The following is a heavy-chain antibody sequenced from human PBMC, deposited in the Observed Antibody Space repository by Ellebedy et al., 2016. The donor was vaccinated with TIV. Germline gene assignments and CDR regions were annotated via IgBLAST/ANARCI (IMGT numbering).Heavy chain of an antibody. CDR1: GYTFDNYG. CDR2: INAYNNNT. J-gene: IGHJ4*02. D-gene: IGHD2-2*01. V-gene: IGHV1-18*01. CDR3: GRVGKYCSSFSCYEDS. Sequence: AASVKVSCKATGYTFDNYGISWVRQAPGQGLEWMGWINAYNNNTNYAQKLQDRVTLTTDTSTSTAYMEMRSLRSDDTAVYYCGRVGKYCSSFSCYEDSWGQGTLVTVSS.